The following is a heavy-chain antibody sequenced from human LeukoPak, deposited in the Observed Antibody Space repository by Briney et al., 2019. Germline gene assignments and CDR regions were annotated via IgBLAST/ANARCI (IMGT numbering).Heavy chain of an antibody. CDR1: GYTFTGYY. J-gene: IGHJ4*02. V-gene: IGHV1-2*02. Sequence: GASVKVSCKASGYTFTGYYMHWVRQAPGQGLEWMGWINPNSGGTNYAQKFQGRVTMTRDTSISTAYMELSRLRSDDTAVYYCAKRNSRRGGSEKAQGIDFDYWGQGTLVTVSS. CDR2: INPNSGGT. CDR3: AKRNSRRGGSEKAQGIDFDY. D-gene: IGHD2-15*01.